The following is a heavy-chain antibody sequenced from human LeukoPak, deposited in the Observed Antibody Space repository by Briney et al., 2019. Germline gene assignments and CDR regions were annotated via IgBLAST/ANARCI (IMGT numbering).Heavy chain of an antibody. CDR2: IYYSGST. D-gene: IGHD3-22*01. CDR1: GGSISSYY. J-gene: IGHJ4*02. CDR3: ARLESSGYYPFDY. Sequence: SETLSLTCTVSGGSISSYYWSWIRQPPGKGLEWIGYIYYSGSTNYNPSPKSRVTMSVDTSKNQFSLKLRSVTAADTAVYYCARLESSGYYPFDYWGQGTLVTVSS. V-gene: IGHV4-59*08.